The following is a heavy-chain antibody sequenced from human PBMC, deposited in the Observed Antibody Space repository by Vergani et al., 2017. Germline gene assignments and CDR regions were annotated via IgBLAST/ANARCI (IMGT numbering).Heavy chain of an antibody. CDR1: GGSISSGGYY. D-gene: IGHD1-26*01. V-gene: IGHV4-31*03. CDR2: IYYSGST. J-gene: IGHJ5*02. Sequence: QVQLQESGPGLVKPSQTLSLTCTVSGGSISSGGYYWSWIRQHPGKGLEWIGYIYYSGSTYYNPSLKSRVTISVDTSKNQFSLKLSSVTAADTAVYYCARVDQWEGAEVWFDPWGQGTLVTVSS. CDR3: ARVDQWEGAEVWFDP.